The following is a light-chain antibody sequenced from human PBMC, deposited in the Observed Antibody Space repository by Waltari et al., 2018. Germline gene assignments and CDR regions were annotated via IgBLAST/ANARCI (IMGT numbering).Light chain of an antibody. CDR2: VNNDGSH. Sequence: QLVLTQSPSASASLGASVKFTCTLSSGHSNNAIAWHQQQTEKAPRYLMKVNNDGSHSKGDGIPDRFSGSASGAQRYLTISSLQSEDEADYYCQTWGTGIRVFGGGTKLTVL. CDR1: SGHSNNA. J-gene: IGLJ2*01. V-gene: IGLV4-69*01. CDR3: QTWGTGIRV.